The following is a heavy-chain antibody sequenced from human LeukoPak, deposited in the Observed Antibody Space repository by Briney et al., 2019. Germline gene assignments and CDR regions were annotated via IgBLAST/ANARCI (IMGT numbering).Heavy chain of an antibody. Sequence: PSETLSLTCGVYGDSFSGFYWTWVRQAPGKGLEWIGEISYSGTPRYNPSLNSRITITLDTSKKQISLTLSPVTAADTSVYYCVRGNVKHYHSVADEYYYHMDVWGKGTAVIVSS. CDR1: GDSFSGFY. J-gene: IGHJ6*03. V-gene: IGHV4-34*01. CDR2: ISYSGTP. D-gene: IGHD6-19*01. CDR3: VRGNVKHYHSVADEYYYHMDV.